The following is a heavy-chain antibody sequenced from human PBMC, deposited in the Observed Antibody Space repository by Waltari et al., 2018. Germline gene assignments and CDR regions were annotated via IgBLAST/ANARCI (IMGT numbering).Heavy chain of an antibody. CDR2: IYTSGST. CDR1: GGSISSYY. J-gene: IGHJ6*03. Sequence: QVQLQESGPGLVKPSETLSLTCTVSGGSISSYYWSWIRQPAGKGLEWIGRIYTSGSTNYNPSLKSRVTMSVDTSKNQFSLKLSSVTAADTAVYYCARDSLVARASGGYYYYMDVWGKGTTVTISS. CDR3: ARDSLVARASGGYYYYMDV. D-gene: IGHD5-12*01. V-gene: IGHV4-4*07.